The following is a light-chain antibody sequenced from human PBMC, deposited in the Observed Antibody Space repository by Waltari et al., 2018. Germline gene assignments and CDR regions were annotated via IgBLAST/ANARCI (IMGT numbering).Light chain of an antibody. CDR3: QVWDSDDDYWV. J-gene: IGLJ3*02. Sequence: SYVLTQPPSVSVAPGNTARITCAGTNIGSKGVPWYQQRPGQAPSLVVSDDDARPSGTPERLSGSRSGDTATLTLRTVEAGDEADYYCQVWDSDDDYWVFGGGTTLTVL. V-gene: IGLV3-21*03. CDR2: DDD. CDR1: NIGSKG.